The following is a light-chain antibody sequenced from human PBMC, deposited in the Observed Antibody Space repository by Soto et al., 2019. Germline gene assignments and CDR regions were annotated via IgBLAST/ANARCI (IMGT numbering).Light chain of an antibody. CDR3: AAWDASLNAL. Sequence: QSVLTQPPSLSATPGQRVNISCSGSFSNIGDNAVNWYQQLPGAAPKLLIYLNDQRPSGVPDRFSGSKSGTSAFLAISGLQSEDEADYYFAAWDASLNALFGTGTKLTAL. CDR2: LND. CDR1: FSNIGDNA. V-gene: IGLV1-44*01. J-gene: IGLJ1*01.